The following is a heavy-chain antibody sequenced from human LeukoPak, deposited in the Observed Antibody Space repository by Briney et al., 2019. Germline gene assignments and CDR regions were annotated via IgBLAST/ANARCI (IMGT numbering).Heavy chain of an antibody. CDR1: GYTFTGYA. Sequence: ASVKVSCKASGYTFTGYAMNWVRQAPGQGLEWMGWINTNTGHPTYAQGFTGRFVFSLDTSVSTAYLQISSLKAEDTAVYYYARESQLLDPYYYYGMDVWGQGTTVTVSS. V-gene: IGHV7-4-1*02. J-gene: IGHJ6*02. CDR2: INTNTGHP. CDR3: ARESQLLDPYYYYGMDV. D-gene: IGHD2-2*02.